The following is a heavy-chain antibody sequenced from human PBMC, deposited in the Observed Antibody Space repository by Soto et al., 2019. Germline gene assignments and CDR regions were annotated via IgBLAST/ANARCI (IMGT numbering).Heavy chain of an antibody. CDR2: ISYDGSNK. J-gene: IGHJ4*02. CDR3: ARDHSSSWSNRPDY. D-gene: IGHD6-13*01. V-gene: IGHV3-30-3*01. CDR1: GFIFSSYT. Sequence: GGSLRLACAASGFIFSSYTMHWVRQAPGKGLEWVAVISYDGSNKHYADSVKGRFTISRDNSKNTLYLQVNSLRPEDTAVYYCARDHSSSWSNRPDYWGQGTLVTISS.